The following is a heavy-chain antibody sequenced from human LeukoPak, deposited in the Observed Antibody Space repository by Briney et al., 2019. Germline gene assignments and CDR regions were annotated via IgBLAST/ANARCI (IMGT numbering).Heavy chain of an antibody. CDR1: GFTFDDYG. CDR3: ARDDYSSSWYYFDY. V-gene: IGHV3-20*04. J-gene: IGHJ4*02. D-gene: IGHD6-13*01. Sequence: PGGSLRLSCAVSGFTFDDYGMSWVRQAPGKGLEWVSGINWNGDSTGYADSVKGRFTISRDNTKNSLYLQMNSLRAEDTALYYCARDDYSSSWYYFDYWGQGTLVTVSS. CDR2: INWNGDST.